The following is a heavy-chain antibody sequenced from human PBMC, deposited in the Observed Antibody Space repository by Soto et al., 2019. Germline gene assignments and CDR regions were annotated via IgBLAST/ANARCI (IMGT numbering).Heavy chain of an antibody. J-gene: IGHJ6*03. CDR1: GFTFNNYW. CDR2: INGDGSNT. D-gene: IGHD4-4*01. CDR3: AKGEAYSNYYYYYMDV. V-gene: IGHV3-74*01. Sequence: GGSLRLSCAASGFTFNNYWLHWVRQAPGKGLVCVSRINGDGSNTNYADSVTGRFTISRDNSKNTLYLQMNSLRAEDTAVYYCAKGEAYSNYYYYYMDVWGKGTTVTVS.